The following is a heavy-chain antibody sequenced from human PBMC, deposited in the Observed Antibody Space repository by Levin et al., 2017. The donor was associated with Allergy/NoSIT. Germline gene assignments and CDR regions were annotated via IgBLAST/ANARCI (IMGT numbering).Heavy chain of an antibody. CDR2: VYNNGNT. D-gene: IGHD5-12*01. Sequence: SETLSLTCTVSGGSISSGGYYWSWVRQHPGKGLEWIGYVYNNGNTYYNPSLASRVSISVDTSKNQFSLNLTSVTAADTAVYYCARSGGTWLRLRGFDQWGQGTLVTVSP. CDR1: GGSISSGGYY. CDR3: ARSGGTWLRLRGFDQ. V-gene: IGHV4-31*03. J-gene: IGHJ4*02.